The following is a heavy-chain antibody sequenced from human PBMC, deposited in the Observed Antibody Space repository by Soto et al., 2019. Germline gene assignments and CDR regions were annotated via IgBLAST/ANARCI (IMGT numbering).Heavy chain of an antibody. J-gene: IGHJ5*02. CDR2: ISPGSRYP. V-gene: IGHV3-11*06. CDR3: VRGGGGGRFDP. D-gene: IGHD2-15*01. Sequence: GGSLSGSCAGSGVTFGDSDMSWILQGTRKGLEWLSYISPGSRYPAYADSVKGRFTISRDNAKRSLYLQMMSLTAGDTAIYYCVRGGGGGRFDPWGQGTMVTLSS. CDR1: GVTFGDSD.